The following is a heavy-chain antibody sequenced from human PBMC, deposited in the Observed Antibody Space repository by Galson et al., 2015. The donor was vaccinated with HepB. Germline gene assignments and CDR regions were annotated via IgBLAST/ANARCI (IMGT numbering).Heavy chain of an antibody. CDR2: IRPDGSAK. D-gene: IGHD3-22*01. Sequence: PLRLSCAASGFTFSSYRMSWVRQAPGKGLEWVANIRPDGSAKHYVDSVTGRFTISRDNAKNSLYLQMNSLRAEDTAVYYCAKVSDGTSGHYPDYWGQGTLVTVSS. V-gene: IGHV3-7*01. CDR3: AKVSDGTSGHYPDY. CDR1: GFTFSSYR. J-gene: IGHJ4*02.